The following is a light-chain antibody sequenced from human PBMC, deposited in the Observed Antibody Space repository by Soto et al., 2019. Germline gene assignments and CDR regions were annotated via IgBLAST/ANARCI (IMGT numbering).Light chain of an antibody. CDR2: EVS. Sequence: QSVLTQPASVSGSPGQSIPISCTGTSSDVGGYNYVSWYQQHPGKAPKLMIYEVSNRPSGVSNRFSGSKSGNTASLTISGPQAEDEADYYCSSYTSSITYVFGTGTKLTVL. CDR3: SSYTSSITYV. CDR1: SSDVGGYNY. V-gene: IGLV2-14*01. J-gene: IGLJ1*01.